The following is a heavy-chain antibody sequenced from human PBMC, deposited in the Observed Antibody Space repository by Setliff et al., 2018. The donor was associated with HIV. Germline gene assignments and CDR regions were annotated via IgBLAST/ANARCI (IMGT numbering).Heavy chain of an antibody. CDR2: INHSGST. CDR1: GGSFSGFY. D-gene: IGHD2-15*01. V-gene: IGHV4-34*01. CDR3: ARHRGYCSGGSCYFDY. Sequence: LSLTCAVYGGSFSGFYWNWIRQPPGKGLEWIGEINHSGSTNYNPSLKSRVTISVDTSKNQFSLKLSSVTAADTAVYYCARHRGYCSGGSCYFDYWGQGTLVTVSS. J-gene: IGHJ4*02.